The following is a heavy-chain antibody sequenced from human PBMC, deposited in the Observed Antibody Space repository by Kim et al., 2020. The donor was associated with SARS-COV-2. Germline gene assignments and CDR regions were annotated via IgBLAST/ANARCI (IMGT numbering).Heavy chain of an antibody. CDR2: ISASGGNT. V-gene: IGHV3-23*01. CDR3: AKDCTTGPYYMRGGY. CDR1: GFTFSSYA. J-gene: IGHJ4*01. D-gene: IGHD3-10*01. Sequence: GGSLRLSCAASGFTFSSYAMSWVRQAPGKGLEWVSSISASGGNTYYADSVKGRFTVSRDNSKNTVYLQMYSLRAEDTAIYYCAKDCTTGPYYMRGGYWG.